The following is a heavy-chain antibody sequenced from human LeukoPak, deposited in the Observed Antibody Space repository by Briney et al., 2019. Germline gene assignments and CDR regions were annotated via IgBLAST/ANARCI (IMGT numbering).Heavy chain of an antibody. D-gene: IGHD6-13*01. V-gene: IGHV3-23*01. Sequence: PGGSLRLSCAASGFTFSSYAMSWVRQAPGKGLEWVSAISGSGGSTYYADSVKGRFTISRDNSENTLYLQMNSLRAEDTAVYYCAKQIAAAGYFDYWGQGTLVTVSS. CDR2: ISGSGGST. CDR3: AKQIAAAGYFDY. CDR1: GFTFSSYA. J-gene: IGHJ4*02.